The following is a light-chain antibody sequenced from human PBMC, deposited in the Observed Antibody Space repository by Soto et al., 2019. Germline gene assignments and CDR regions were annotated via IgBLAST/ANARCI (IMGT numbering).Light chain of an antibody. V-gene: IGKV1-5*03. CDR3: QQYNSYSGT. CDR1: QSISSW. J-gene: IGKJ1*01. Sequence: IQMTQSPSTLSASVGDRVTITCRASQSISSWLAWYQQKPGKAPKLLIYKASSLESGVPSRSSGSGSGTEFTLTISSLQPDDFATYYCQQYNSYSGTFGQGTKV. CDR2: KAS.